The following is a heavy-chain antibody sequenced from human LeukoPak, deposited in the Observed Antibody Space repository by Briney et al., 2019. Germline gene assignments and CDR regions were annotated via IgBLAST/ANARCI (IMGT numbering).Heavy chain of an antibody. Sequence: PSETLSLTCAVYGGSFSGYYWSWIRQPPGKGLEWIGEINHSGSTNYNPSLKSRVTISVDTSRNQFSLKLSSVTAADTAVYYCARSSTHRFDPWGQGTLVTVSS. CDR2: INHSGST. J-gene: IGHJ5*02. CDR1: GGSFSGYY. D-gene: IGHD2-15*01. V-gene: IGHV4-34*01. CDR3: ARSSTHRFDP.